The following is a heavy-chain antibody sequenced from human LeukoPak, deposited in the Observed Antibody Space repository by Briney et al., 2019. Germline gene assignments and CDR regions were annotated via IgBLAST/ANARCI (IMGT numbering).Heavy chain of an antibody. CDR2: IYYTGST. Sequence: PSETLSLTCIVSGGSVSSGSYYWGCIRQHPGKGLEWIGYIYYTGSTYYSPSPKSRVSISVDTSKIQFSLKVSSVTAADTAIYYCATFTTSSGFEYWGQGTLVTVSS. CDR3: ATFTTSSGFEY. J-gene: IGHJ4*02. V-gene: IGHV4-31*03. CDR1: GGSVSSGSYY. D-gene: IGHD6-6*01.